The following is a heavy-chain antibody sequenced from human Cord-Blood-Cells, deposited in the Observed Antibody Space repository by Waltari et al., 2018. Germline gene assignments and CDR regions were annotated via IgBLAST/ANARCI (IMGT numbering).Heavy chain of an antibody. CDR1: GFPVSSNY. CDR2: IYSGGRT. CDR3: ASGNIVLMGTGGFDY. V-gene: IGHV3-53*01. Sequence: EVQLVESGGGLIKPGGSLRLSCAASGFPVSSNYMSWVRQAPGKGLEWVSVIYSGGRTYYADSVKGRFTIARDNSKNTLYLQMNSLRAEDTAVYYCASGNIVLMGTGGFDYWGQGTLVTVSS. D-gene: IGHD2-8*01. J-gene: IGHJ4*02.